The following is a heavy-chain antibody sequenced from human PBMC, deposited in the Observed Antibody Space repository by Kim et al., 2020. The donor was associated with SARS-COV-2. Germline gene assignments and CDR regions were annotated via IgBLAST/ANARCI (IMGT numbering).Heavy chain of an antibody. Sequence: SETLSLTCTVSGGSISSYYWSWIRQPPGKGLEWIGNIYYSGSTNYNPSLKSRVTISVATSKNQFSLKLSSVTAADTDVYYCAITGYYRYAFDNWGQGTMVTVSS. D-gene: IGHD3-9*01. V-gene: IGHV4-59*13. J-gene: IGHJ3*02. CDR2: IYYSGST. CDR1: GGSISSYY. CDR3: AITGYYRYAFDN.